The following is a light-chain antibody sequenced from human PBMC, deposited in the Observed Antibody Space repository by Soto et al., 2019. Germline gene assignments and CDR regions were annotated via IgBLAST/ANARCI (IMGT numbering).Light chain of an antibody. CDR1: QTVWSSY. J-gene: IGKJ1*01. CDR3: QHYGTTSAT. Sequence: EIVLTQSPGILSLSLGERATLSCRASQTVWSSYLAWFQHKPGQAPRLLIYGASRRATGIPDRFTGSGSGTDFTLTISRLEPEDFAVYFCQHYGTTSATFGQGTKVEIK. V-gene: IGKV3-20*01. CDR2: GAS.